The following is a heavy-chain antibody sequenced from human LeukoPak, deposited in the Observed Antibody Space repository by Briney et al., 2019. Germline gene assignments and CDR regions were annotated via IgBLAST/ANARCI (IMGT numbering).Heavy chain of an antibody. J-gene: IGHJ5*02. V-gene: IGHV1-69*05. Sequence: SVRVSCRASGYTFTSYYLHWLRQAPGQGLEWMGGIIPIFGTANYAQKFQGRVTITTDESTSTAYMELSSLRSEDTAVYYCARDRTTIGYCSSTSCYRSIGLDPWGQGTLVTVSS. CDR3: ARDRTTIGYCSSTSCYRSIGLDP. CDR2: IIPIFGTA. D-gene: IGHD2-2*01. CDR1: GYTFTSYY.